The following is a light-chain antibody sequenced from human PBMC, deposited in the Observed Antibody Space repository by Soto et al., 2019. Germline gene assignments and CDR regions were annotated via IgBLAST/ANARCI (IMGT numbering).Light chain of an antibody. CDR3: GSYVCSYNWG. CDR1: SSDVGGYDY. V-gene: IGLV2-11*01. J-gene: IGLJ3*02. CDR2: DVS. Sequence: QSALTQPRSVSGSPGQSVTISCTGTSSDVGGYDYVSWYQQHPGKAPKLMIYDVSRRPSGVPDRFSGSKSGNTASLTVSGLRADDEADYYCGSYVCSYNWGFGGGTKLTVL.